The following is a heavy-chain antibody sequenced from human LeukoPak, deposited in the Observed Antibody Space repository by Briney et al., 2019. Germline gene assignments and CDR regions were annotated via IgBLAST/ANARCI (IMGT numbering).Heavy chain of an antibody. J-gene: IGHJ4*02. CDR3: ARESDSSGWYDY. V-gene: IGHV3-43*02. Sequence: GRSLRLSCAAPGLNFDDYAIHWVRQAPGKGLEWVSLISGDGGSTFYADSVRGRFTISRDNSKNSLYLQMSSLRSEDTAFYFCARESDSSGWYDYWGQGALVAASS. CDR1: GLNFDDYA. CDR2: ISGDGGST. D-gene: IGHD6-19*01.